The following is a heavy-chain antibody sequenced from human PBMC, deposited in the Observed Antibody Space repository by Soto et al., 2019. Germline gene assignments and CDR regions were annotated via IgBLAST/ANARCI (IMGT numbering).Heavy chain of an antibody. D-gene: IGHD4-17*01. V-gene: IGHV4-39*01. CDR1: GGSISSSSYY. Sequence: QLQLQESGPGLVKPSETLSLTCTVSGGSISSSSYYWGWIRQPPGKGLEWIGSIYYSGSTYYNPSLNSRVTIFVETSKNLCSLRLSSVPAADTAVYYCGRSCGDYVSYWGQGSLVTVCS. J-gene: IGHJ4*02. CDR2: IYYSGST. CDR3: GRSCGDYVSY.